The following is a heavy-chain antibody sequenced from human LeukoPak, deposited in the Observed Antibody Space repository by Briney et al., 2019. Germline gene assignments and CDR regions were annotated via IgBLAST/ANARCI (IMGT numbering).Heavy chain of an antibody. V-gene: IGHV3-7*01. J-gene: IGHJ4*02. CDR3: ASGTGWLFES. Sequence: GGSLRLSCAASGLTFSKSWMNWVRQAPGKGLEWIAIIKSDGSETIYVDSVRGRFTISRDNAKNSLHLQMSSLKVEDTAVYFCASGTGWLFESWGQGTQVIVSS. CDR1: GLTFSKSW. D-gene: IGHD6-19*01. CDR2: IKSDGSET.